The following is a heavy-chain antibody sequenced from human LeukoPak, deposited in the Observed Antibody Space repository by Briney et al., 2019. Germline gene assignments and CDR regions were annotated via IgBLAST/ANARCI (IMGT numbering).Heavy chain of an antibody. CDR1: GYSFTSYW. CDR2: IYPGDSDT. Sequence: ESLKISCKGSGYSFTSYWIGWVRQMPGKGLKWMGIIYPGDSDTRYSPSFQDQVTISADKSISTAYLQWSSLKASDTAMYYCARRDCSGGSCYSDFDYWGQGTLVTVSS. J-gene: IGHJ4*02. CDR3: ARRDCSGGSCYSDFDY. V-gene: IGHV5-51*01. D-gene: IGHD2-15*01.